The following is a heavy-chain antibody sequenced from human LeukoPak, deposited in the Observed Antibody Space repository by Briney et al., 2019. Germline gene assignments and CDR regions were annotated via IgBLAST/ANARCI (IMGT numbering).Heavy chain of an antibody. CDR2: ISYDGSNK. CDR3: ARGWTVKSAFDI. Sequence: QSGGSLRLSCTASGFTFSSFAMHWVHQAPGKGLEWVAVISYDGSNKYYADSVKGRFTISRDNSKNTLYLQMNSLRAEDTAVYYCARGWTVKSAFDIWGQGTTVTVSS. J-gene: IGHJ3*02. V-gene: IGHV3-30*04. D-gene: IGHD4-17*01. CDR1: GFTFSSFA.